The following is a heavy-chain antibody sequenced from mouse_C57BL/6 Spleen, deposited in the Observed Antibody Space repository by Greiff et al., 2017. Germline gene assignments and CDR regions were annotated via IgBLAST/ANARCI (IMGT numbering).Heavy chain of an antibody. CDR2: IYPSDSET. D-gene: IGHD1-1*01. J-gene: IGHJ2*01. CDR1: GYTFTSYW. V-gene: IGHV1-61*01. CDR3: ARSGITTVRARGY. Sequence: QVQLQQPGAELVRPGSSVKLSCKASGYTFTSYWMDWVKQRPGQGLEWIGNIYPSDSETHYNQKFKDKATLTVDKSSSTAYMQLSSLTSEDSAVYYCARSGITTVRARGYWGQGTTLTESS.